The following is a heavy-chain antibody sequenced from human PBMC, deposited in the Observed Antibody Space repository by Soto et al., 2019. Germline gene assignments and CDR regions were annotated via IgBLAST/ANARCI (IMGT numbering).Heavy chain of an antibody. Sequence: PSETLSLTCGVYGGSIRGYYWSWIRHFPGQGLEWIGDINDNGGTNYNPSLKSRVTTSLDTSKKQVSLMVSSVTAADTAVYYCARGRYSYETIYYKFYYSALDVWGQGTTVTVSS. D-gene: IGHD3-10*01. J-gene: IGHJ6*02. CDR3: ARGRYSYETIYYKFYYSALDV. CDR1: GGSIRGYY. V-gene: IGHV4-34*01. CDR2: INDNGGT.